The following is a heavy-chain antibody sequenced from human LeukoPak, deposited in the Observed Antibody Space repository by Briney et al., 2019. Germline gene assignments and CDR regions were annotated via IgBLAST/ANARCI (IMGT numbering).Heavy chain of an antibody. D-gene: IGHD3-16*02. Sequence: GASVKVSCKASGYTFTSYAMNWVRQAPGQGLEWMGWINTNTGNPTYAQGFTGRFVFSLDTSVSTAYLQISSLKAEDTAVYYCARAPGAGVVTQGTYYDYVWGSYLFDYWGQGTLVTVSS. V-gene: IGHV7-4-1*02. CDR2: INTNTGNP. CDR3: ARAPGAGVVTQGTYYDYVWGSYLFDY. J-gene: IGHJ4*02. CDR1: GYTFTSYA.